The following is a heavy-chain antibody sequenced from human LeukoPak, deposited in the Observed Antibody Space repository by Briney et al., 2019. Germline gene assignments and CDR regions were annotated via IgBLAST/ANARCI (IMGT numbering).Heavy chain of an antibody. V-gene: IGHV3-7*01. J-gene: IGHJ5*02. Sequence: GGSLRLSCAASGFTFSSYWMSWVRQAPGKGLEWVANIKQDGSEKYYVDSVKGRFTISRDNAKNSLYLQMNSLRAEDTAVYYCARSGRFLEWYRSYNWFDPWGQGTLVTVSS. CDR2: IKQDGSEK. D-gene: IGHD3-3*01. CDR1: GFTFSSYW. CDR3: ARSGRFLEWYRSYNWFDP.